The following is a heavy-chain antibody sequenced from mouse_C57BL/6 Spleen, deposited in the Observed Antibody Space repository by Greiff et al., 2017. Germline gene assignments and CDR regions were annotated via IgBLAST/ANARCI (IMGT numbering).Heavy chain of an antibody. J-gene: IGHJ4*01. V-gene: IGHV1-69*01. CDR3: ARSGYCSRSLGEAMDY. CDR2: IDPSDSYT. Sequence: QVQLQQPGAELVMPGASVKLSCKASGYTFTSYWMHWVKQRPGHGLEWIGEIDPSDSYTNYNQKFKGKSTLTVDKSSSTAYMQLSRLASEDSAVYYSARSGYCSRSLGEAMDYWGQRASVTVST. D-gene: IGHD1-1*01. CDR1: GYTFTSYW.